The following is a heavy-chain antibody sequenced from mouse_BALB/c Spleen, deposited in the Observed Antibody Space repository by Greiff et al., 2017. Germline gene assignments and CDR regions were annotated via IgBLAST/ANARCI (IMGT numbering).Heavy chain of an antibody. V-gene: IGHV1-5*01. D-gene: IGHD1-2*01. CDR2: IYPGNSDT. CDR1: GYTFTSYW. Sequence: EVQLQESGTVLARPGASVKMSCKASGYTFTSYWMHWVKQRPGQGLEWIGAIYPGNSDTSYNQKFKGKAKLTAVTSTSTAYMELSSLTNEDSAVYYCTPFITTTTGYFDYWGQGTTLTVSS. CDR3: TPFITTTTGYFDY. J-gene: IGHJ2*01.